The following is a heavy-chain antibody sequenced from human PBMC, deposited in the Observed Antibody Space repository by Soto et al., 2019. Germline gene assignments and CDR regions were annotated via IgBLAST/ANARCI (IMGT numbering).Heavy chain of an antibody. Sequence: KTSETLSLTCAVSGGSISGGGFSWSWIRQPPGKGLEWIGYILHTGGTQYNPSLKSRVSMSVDKSKNQFSLHLTSVTAADTAVYYCDRIQFGEGFGYWGQ. J-gene: IGHJ4*02. CDR1: GGSISGGGFS. CDR2: ILHTGGT. D-gene: IGHD3-10*01. V-gene: IGHV4-30-2*01. CDR3: DRIQFGEGFGY.